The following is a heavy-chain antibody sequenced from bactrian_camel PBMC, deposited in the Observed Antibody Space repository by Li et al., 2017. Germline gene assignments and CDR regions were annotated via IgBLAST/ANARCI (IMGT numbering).Heavy chain of an antibody. J-gene: IGHJ4*01. CDR1: GFTFSSYG. V-gene: IGHV3S40*01. CDR2: INSGGGST. CDR3: GRGFSKGDGPMCLYNF. Sequence: VQLVESGGGLVQPGGSLRLSCAASGFTFSSYGMNWVRQASGKGLEWVSGINSGGGSTYYSDSVKGRFTISRDNDKNTLYLRLNVLKTEDTGRYVCGRGFSKGDGPMCLYNFSGHGTQVTVS. D-gene: IGHD1*01.